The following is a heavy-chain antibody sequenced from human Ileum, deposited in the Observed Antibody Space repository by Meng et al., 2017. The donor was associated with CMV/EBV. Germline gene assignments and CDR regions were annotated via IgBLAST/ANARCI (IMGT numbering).Heavy chain of an antibody. V-gene: IGHV4-34*01. D-gene: IGHD2-2*01. CDR3: ARKPIKSSTSLGP. CDR1: GGSFSDYY. J-gene: IGHJ5*02. CDR2: INHSGST. Sequence: GSLRLSCAVYGGSFSDYYWSWIRQPPGKGLEWIGEINHSGSTNYNPSLKSRVTISVDTSKKQFSLNLNSVTAADTAVYYCARKPIKSSTSLGPWGQGTLVTVSS.